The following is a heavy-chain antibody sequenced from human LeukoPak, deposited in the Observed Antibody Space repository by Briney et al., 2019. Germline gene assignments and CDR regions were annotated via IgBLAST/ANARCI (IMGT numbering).Heavy chain of an antibody. CDR3: ARDNSVGDNAWWFDP. CDR1: GYTFTTYG. J-gene: IGHJ5*02. CDR2: INTNTGNP. V-gene: IGHV7-4-1*02. D-gene: IGHD1-26*01. Sequence: ASVKVSCKASGYTFTTYGVNWVRQAPGQGLEWMGWINTNTGNPTYAQGFTGRFVFSLDTSVSTAYLQISSLKAEVTAVYYCARDNSVGDNAWWFDPWGQGTLVIVSS.